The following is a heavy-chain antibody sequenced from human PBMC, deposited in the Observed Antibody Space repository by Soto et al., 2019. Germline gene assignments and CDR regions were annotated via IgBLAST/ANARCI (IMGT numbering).Heavy chain of an antibody. CDR2: IYYSGSP. CDR1: GGSISSYY. J-gene: IGHJ6*02. V-gene: IGHV4-59*01. D-gene: IGHD6-19*01. Sequence: QVQLQESGPGLVKPSETLSLTCTVSGGSISSYYWSWIRQPPGKGLEWIGYIYYSGSPKYNPSLKSRVTISVDTSKNQFSLKLSSVTAADTAVYYCARDKVNIGVDGIHYFYGMDVWGQGTTVTVSS. CDR3: ARDKVNIGVDGIHYFYGMDV.